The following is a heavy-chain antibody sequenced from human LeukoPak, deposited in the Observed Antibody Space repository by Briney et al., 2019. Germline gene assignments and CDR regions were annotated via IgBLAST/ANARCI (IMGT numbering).Heavy chain of an antibody. V-gene: IGHV1-69*04. Sequence: WASVKVSCKASGYTFTSYYMHWVRQAPGQGHEWMGRIIPILGIANYAQKFQGRVTITADKSTSTAYMELSSLRSEDTAVYYCARDGPPSSGWFTPFDYWGQGTLVTVSS. CDR3: ARDGPPSSGWFTPFDY. CDR1: GYTFTSYY. CDR2: IIPILGIA. D-gene: IGHD6-19*01. J-gene: IGHJ4*02.